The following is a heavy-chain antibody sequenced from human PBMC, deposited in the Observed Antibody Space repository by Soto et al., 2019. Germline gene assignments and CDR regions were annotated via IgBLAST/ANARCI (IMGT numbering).Heavy chain of an antibody. J-gene: IGHJ6*02. CDR2: IYSGGST. D-gene: IGHD6-19*01. Sequence: GGSLRLSCAASGFTVSSNYMSWVRQAPGKGLEWVSVIYSGGSTYYADSVKGRFTISRDNSKNTLYLQMNSLRAEDTAVYYCARDAAVAGYYGMDVWGQGTTVTVSS. CDR3: ARDAAVAGYYGMDV. CDR1: GFTVSSNY. V-gene: IGHV3-53*01.